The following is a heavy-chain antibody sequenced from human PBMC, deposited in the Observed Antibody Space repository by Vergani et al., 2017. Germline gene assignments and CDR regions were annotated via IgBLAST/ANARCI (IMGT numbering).Heavy chain of an antibody. CDR1: GFTFSSYE. D-gene: IGHD6-13*01. V-gene: IGHV3-48*03. CDR2: ISSSGSTI. J-gene: IGHJ4*02. CDR3: AREHLAGGSGDTGYSSSWYVGYFDY. Sequence: EVQLVESGGGLVQPGGSLRLSCAASGFTFSSYEMNWVRQAPGKGLEWVSYISSSGSTIYYADSVKGRFTISRDNAKNSLYLQMNSLRAEDTAVYYCAREHLAGGSGDTGYSSSWYVGYFDYWGQGTLVTVSS.